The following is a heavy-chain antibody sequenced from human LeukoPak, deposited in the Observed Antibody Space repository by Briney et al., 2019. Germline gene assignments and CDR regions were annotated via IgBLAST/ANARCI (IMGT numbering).Heavy chain of an antibody. D-gene: IGHD3-10*01. CDR3: ARAPYRVRGYFDY. J-gene: IGHJ4*02. V-gene: IGHV3-21*01. Sequence: VGSLRLSCAASGFTFSSYSMNWVRLAPGKGLEWVPFISSSSSYIYYADSVKGRFTISRDNAKNSLYLQMNSLRAEDTAVYYCARAPYRVRGYFDYWGQGTLVTVSS. CDR1: GFTFSSYS. CDR2: ISSSSSYI.